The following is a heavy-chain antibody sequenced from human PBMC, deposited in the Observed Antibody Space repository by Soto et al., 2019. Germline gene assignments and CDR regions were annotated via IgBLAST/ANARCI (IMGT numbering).Heavy chain of an antibody. Sequence: KPSETLSLTCTVSGGSISSGDYYWSWIRQPPGKGLEWIGYIYYSGSTYYNPSLKSRVTISVDTSKNQFSLKLSSVTAADTAVYYCARASSAAEYYFDYWGQGTLVTVSS. V-gene: IGHV4-30-4*01. CDR3: ARASSAAEYYFDY. J-gene: IGHJ4*02. D-gene: IGHD6-25*01. CDR2: IYYSGST. CDR1: GGSISSGDYY.